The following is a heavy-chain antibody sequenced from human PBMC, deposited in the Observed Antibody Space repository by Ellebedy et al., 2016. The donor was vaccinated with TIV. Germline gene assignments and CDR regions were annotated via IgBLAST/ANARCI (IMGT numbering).Heavy chain of an antibody. CDR3: AREVGGGGAY. Sequence: GESLKISXAASGFTFSSYWMHWVRQAPGKGLEWVANIKQDGSKKYYVVSVKGRFTISRDNAKNSLYLQMNSLRAEDTAVYYCAREVGGGGAYWGQGTLVTVSS. CDR2: IKQDGSKK. V-gene: IGHV3-7*01. J-gene: IGHJ4*02. D-gene: IGHD2-21*01. CDR1: GFTFSSYW.